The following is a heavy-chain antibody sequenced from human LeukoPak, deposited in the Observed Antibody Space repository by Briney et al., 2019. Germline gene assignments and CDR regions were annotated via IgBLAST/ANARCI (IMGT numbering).Heavy chain of an antibody. CDR3: ASGYGSSYGY. CDR1: GGSFSGYY. Sequence: PSETLSLTCAVYGGSFSGYYWSWIRQPPGKGLEWIGEINHSGSTNYNPSLKSRVTISVDTSKNQFSLKLSSVTAADTAVYYCASGYGSSYGYWGQGTLVTVSS. CDR2: INHSGST. D-gene: IGHD6-13*01. J-gene: IGHJ4*02. V-gene: IGHV4-34*01.